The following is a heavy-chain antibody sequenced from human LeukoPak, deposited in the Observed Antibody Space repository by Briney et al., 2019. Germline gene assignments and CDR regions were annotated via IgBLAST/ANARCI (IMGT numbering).Heavy chain of an antibody. Sequence: GGSLRLSCAASGFTFSSYWMHWVRQAPGKGLVWVSRINTDGSSTSYADSVKGRFTISRDNAKNTLYLQMNSLRAEDTAVYYCARGSNSGSYYGSEYFQHWGQGTLVTVSS. V-gene: IGHV3-74*01. D-gene: IGHD1-26*01. CDR2: INTDGSST. CDR3: ARGSNSGSYYGSEYFQH. CDR1: GFTFSSYW. J-gene: IGHJ1*01.